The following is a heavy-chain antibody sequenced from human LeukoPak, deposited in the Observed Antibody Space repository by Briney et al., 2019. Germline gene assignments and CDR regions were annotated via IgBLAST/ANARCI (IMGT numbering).Heavy chain of an antibody. CDR3: AKDSGSGWYTPFDY. CDR2: ISYDGSNK. V-gene: IGHV3-30*18. D-gene: IGHD6-19*01. CDR1: GFTFSSYG. Sequence: GGSLRLSCAVSGFTFSSYGMHWVRQAPGKGLEWVAVISYDGSNKYYADSVKGRFTISRDNSRNTLYLQMNSLRAEDTAVYYCAKDSGSGWYTPFDYWGQGTLVTVSS. J-gene: IGHJ4*02.